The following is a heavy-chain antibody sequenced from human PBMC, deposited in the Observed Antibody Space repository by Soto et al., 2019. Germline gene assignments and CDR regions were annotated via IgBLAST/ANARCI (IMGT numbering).Heavy chain of an antibody. CDR1: GYTFTSYD. CDR3: AREGTTVTGVPVGYYYYGLDV. D-gene: IGHD4-17*01. Sequence: ASVKVSCKASGYTFTSYDINWVRQATGQGLEWMGWMNPNSGNTGYAQKFQGRVTMTRNTSISTAYMELSSLRSEDTAVYYCAREGTTVTGVPVGYYYYGLDVWGPGTTLTVSS. V-gene: IGHV1-8*01. J-gene: IGHJ6*02. CDR2: MNPNSGNT.